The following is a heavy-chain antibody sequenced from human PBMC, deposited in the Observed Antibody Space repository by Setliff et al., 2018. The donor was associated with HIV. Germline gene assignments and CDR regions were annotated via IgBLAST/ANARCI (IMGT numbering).Heavy chain of an antibody. J-gene: IGHJ3*02. CDR1: GYSISSGYY. Sequence: PSETLSLTCAVSGYSISSGYYWGWIRQPPGKGLEWIGSIYHSGSTYYNPSLKSRVTISVDTSKNQFSLKLSSVTAADTAVYYCARGRSGWELRKAFEIWGQGTMVTVS. D-gene: IGHD1-26*01. V-gene: IGHV4-38-2*01. CDR2: IYHSGST. CDR3: ARGRSGWELRKAFEI.